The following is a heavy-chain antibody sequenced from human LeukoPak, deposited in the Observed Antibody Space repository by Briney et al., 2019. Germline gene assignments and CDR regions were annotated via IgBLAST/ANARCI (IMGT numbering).Heavy chain of an antibody. J-gene: IGHJ4*02. V-gene: IGHV1-69*05. D-gene: IGHD6-19*01. CDR3: ARLTHAVAEDY. Sequence: ASVKVSCKASGYTFTSYGISWVRQAPGQGLEWMGGIIPIFGTANYAQKFQGRVTITTDESTSTAYMELSSLRSEDTTVYYCARLTHAVAEDYWGQGTLVTVSS. CDR1: GYTFTSYG. CDR2: IIPIFGTA.